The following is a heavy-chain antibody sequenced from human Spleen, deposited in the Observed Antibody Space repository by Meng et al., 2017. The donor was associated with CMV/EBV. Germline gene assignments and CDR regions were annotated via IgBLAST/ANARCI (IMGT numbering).Heavy chain of an antibody. D-gene: IGHD2-2*01. CDR1: GGSISSASYY. CDR2: VYYSGST. Sequence: SETLSLTCTVSGGSISSASYYWAWIRQRPGKGLEWIGNVYYSGSTNYNPSLRSRVTISIDTSKSQFSLNVSSVTAADTAVYYCARGSTSCFNCYYYYGMDVWGQGTTVTVSS. J-gene: IGHJ6*02. V-gene: IGHV4-39*07. CDR3: ARGSTSCFNCYYYYGMDV.